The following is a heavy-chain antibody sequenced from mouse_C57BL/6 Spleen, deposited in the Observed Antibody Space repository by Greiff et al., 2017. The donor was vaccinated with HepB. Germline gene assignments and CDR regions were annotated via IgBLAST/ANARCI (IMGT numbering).Heavy chain of an antibody. V-gene: IGHV1-52*01. CDR1: GYTFTSYW. CDR3: ARWGGGYYPLSY. D-gene: IGHD2-3*01. Sequence: QVQLQHSGAELVRPGSSVKLSCKASGYTFTSYWMHWVKQRPIQGLEWIGNIDPSDSETHYNQKFKDKATLTVDKSSSTAYMQLSSLTSEDSAVYYCARWGGGYYPLSYWGQGTLVTVSA. J-gene: IGHJ3*01. CDR2: IDPSDSET.